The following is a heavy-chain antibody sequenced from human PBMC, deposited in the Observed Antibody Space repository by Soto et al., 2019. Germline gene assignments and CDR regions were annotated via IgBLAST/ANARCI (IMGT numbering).Heavy chain of an antibody. CDR3: ARERTVNFYGRAV. CDR1: GYTFTDHY. Sequence: QVQLVQSGAEVKKPGASVKVSYVASGYTFTDHYIHWLRQAPGQGLEWMGWINPHSGDTIYAQKVQGRVTLTRDTAISTAYMELSRLRSDDTAVYYRARERTVNFYGRAVWGQGTTVTVSS. CDR2: INPHSGDT. D-gene: IGHD4-17*01. J-gene: IGHJ6*02. V-gene: IGHV1-2*02.